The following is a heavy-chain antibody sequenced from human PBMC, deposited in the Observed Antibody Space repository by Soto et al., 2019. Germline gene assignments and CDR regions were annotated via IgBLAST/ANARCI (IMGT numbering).Heavy chain of an antibody. J-gene: IGHJ6*02. D-gene: IGHD3-3*01. CDR1: GGSISSGGYS. V-gene: IGHV4-30-2*01. CDR3: ARARGGFLGSPGMDV. CDR2: IYHSGST. Sequence: QLQLQESGSGLVKPSQTLSLICAVSGGSISSGGYSWSWIRQPPGKGLEWIGYIYHSGSTYYNPSRKRRVTIPVERPKNQFSLKLSSVTAADTAVYHCARARGGFLGSPGMDVWGQGTTVTVSS.